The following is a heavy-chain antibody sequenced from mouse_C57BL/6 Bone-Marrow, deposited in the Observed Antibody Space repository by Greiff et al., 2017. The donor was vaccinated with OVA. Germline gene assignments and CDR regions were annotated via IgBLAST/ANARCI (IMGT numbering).Heavy chain of an antibody. J-gene: IGHJ3*01. Sequence: EVKLVESGGDLVKPGGSLKLSCAASGFTFSSYGMSWVRQTPDKRLEWVATISSGGSYTYYPDSVKGRFTISRDNAKNTLYLQMSSLKSDDTAMYYCASYYLFAYWGQGTLVTVSA. CDR1: GFTFSSYG. V-gene: IGHV5-6*02. CDR3: ASYYLFAY. D-gene: IGHD1-1*01. CDR2: ISSGGSYT.